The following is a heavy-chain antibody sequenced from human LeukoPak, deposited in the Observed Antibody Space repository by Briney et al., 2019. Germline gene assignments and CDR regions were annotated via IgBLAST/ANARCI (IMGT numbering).Heavy chain of an antibody. CDR1: RFTFSSYS. Sequence: PGGSLRLSCAASRFTFSSYSMNWVRQAPGKGLEWVSAISGSGGSTYYADSVKGRFTISRDNSKNTLYLQMNSLRAEDTAVYYCAKADMYYYDSSGYARGYFDYWGQGTLVTVSS. CDR3: AKADMYYYDSSGYARGYFDY. J-gene: IGHJ4*02. CDR2: ISGSGGST. V-gene: IGHV3-23*01. D-gene: IGHD3-22*01.